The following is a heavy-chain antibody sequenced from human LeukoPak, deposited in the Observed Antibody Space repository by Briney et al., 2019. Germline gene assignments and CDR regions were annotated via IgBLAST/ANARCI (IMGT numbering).Heavy chain of an antibody. J-gene: IGHJ6*03. V-gene: IGHV3-74*01. D-gene: IGHD3-3*01. CDR2: IDNDGNGI. Sequence: PGGSLRLSCAASGFMFSGYWMHWVRQGPEKGLELVSRIDNDGNGIIYADSVKGRFTTSRDNATNTLYLQMSSLRVEDTAVYYCATGGGWEPSSGVVTHIDVWGKGTTVTVSS. CDR1: GFMFSGYW. CDR3: ATGGGWEPSSGVVTHIDV.